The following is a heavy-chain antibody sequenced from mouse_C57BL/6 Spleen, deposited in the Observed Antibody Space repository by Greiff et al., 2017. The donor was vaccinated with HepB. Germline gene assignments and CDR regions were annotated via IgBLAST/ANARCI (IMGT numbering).Heavy chain of an antibody. J-gene: IGHJ2*01. CDR2: IYPRSGNT. V-gene: IGHV1-81*01. CDR3: SRSHDGYYLDY. Sequence: QVQLQQSGAELARPGASVKLSCKASGYTFTSYGISWVKQRTGQGLEWIGEIYPRSGNTYYNEKFKGKATLTADKSSSTAYMGLRSLTSEDSAVYVCSRSHDGYYLDYGGQGTTLTVSS. CDR1: GYTFTSYG. D-gene: IGHD2-3*01.